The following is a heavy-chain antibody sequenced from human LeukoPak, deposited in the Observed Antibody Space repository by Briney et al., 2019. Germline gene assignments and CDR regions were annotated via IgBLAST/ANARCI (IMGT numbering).Heavy chain of an antibody. D-gene: IGHD2-2*01. V-gene: IGHV1-2*02. CDR3: AILGDIVVVPAAPYLDY. J-gene: IGHJ4*02. CDR2: INPNSGGT. CDR1: GYTFTGYY. Sequence: GASVKVSCKASGYTFTGYYMHWVRQAPGQGLESMGWINPNSGGTNYAQKFQGRVTMTRDTSISTAYMELSRLRSDDTAVYYCAILGDIVVVPAAPYLDYWGQGTLVTVSS.